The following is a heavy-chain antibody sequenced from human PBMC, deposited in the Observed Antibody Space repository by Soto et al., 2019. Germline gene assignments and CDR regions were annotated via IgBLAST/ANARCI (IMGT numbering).Heavy chain of an antibody. D-gene: IGHD6-19*01. J-gene: IGHJ4*02. Sequence: GVSLKLSRKGFGGTFSRYTISWVRQAPGQGLEWMGRIIPILGIANYAQKFQGRVTITADKSTSTAYMELSSLRSEDTAVYYCARRYSSGWYPNTHFDYWGQGTLVTVSS. CDR2: IIPILGIA. CDR3: ARRYSSGWYPNTHFDY. V-gene: IGHV1-69*02. CDR1: GGTFSRYT.